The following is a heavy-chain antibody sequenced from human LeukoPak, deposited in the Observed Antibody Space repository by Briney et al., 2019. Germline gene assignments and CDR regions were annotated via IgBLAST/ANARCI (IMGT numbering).Heavy chain of an antibody. D-gene: IGHD3-22*01. Sequence: PSETLSLTCTVSGGSISSGSYYWSWIRQPAGKGLEWIGRIYTTGSTNYSPSLESRVTMSVDTSKNQVSLKLRSVTDADTGIYYCARYSSGYFNFDCWGQGTLVTVSS. CDR1: GGSISSGSYY. V-gene: IGHV4-61*02. CDR3: ARYSSGYFNFDC. CDR2: IYTTGST. J-gene: IGHJ4*02.